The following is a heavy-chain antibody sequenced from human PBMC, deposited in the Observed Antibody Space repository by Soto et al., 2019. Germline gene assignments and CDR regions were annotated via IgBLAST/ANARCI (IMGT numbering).Heavy chain of an antibody. CDR3: AREGKERAFEYDY. Sequence: EVQLVESGGGLVQPGGSLRLSCAASGFTFSSYEMNWVRQAPGKGLEWVSYISSSGSTIYYADSVKGRFTISRDNAKNSLYLQMNNLRAEDKAVYYCAREGKERAFEYDYWGQGTLVTVSS. J-gene: IGHJ4*02. CDR1: GFTFSSYE. V-gene: IGHV3-48*03. CDR2: ISSSGSTI. D-gene: IGHD3-10*01.